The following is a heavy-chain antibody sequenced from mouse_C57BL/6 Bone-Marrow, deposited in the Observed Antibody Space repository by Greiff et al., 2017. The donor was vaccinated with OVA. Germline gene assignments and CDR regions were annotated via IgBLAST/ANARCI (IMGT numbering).Heavy chain of an antibody. D-gene: IGHD1-1*01. CDR3: ASLYYDALDY. Sequence: QVQLQQSGPGLVQPSQRLSITCTVSGFSLTSYGVHWVRQSPGKGLEWLGVIWSGGSTDYNAAFISRLSISKDNSKSQVFFKMTSLQADDTAIYYCASLYYDALDYWGQGTTLTVSS. CDR2: IWSGGST. V-gene: IGHV2-2*01. CDR1: GFSLTSYG. J-gene: IGHJ2*01.